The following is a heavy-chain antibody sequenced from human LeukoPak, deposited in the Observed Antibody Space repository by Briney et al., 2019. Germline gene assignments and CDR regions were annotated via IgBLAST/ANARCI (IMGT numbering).Heavy chain of an antibody. CDR3: AKAKYYDILTGPTNHWHFDL. J-gene: IGHJ2*01. D-gene: IGHD3-9*01. Sequence: TGGSLRLSCAASGFTFSSYTMNWVRQAPGKGLEWVSSISSSSSYIYYADSVKGRFTISRDNAKNSLFLQMNSLRPEDTALYYCAKAKYYDILTGPTNHWHFDLWGRGTLVAVSS. V-gene: IGHV3-21*04. CDR2: ISSSSSYI. CDR1: GFTFSSYT.